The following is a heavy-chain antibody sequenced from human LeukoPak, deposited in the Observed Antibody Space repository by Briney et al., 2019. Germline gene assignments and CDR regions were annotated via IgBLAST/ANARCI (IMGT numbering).Heavy chain of an antibody. CDR3: ARDPGAPVRAFDV. D-gene: IGHD3-10*01. J-gene: IGHJ3*01. Sequence: SVKVSCKASRDTFTRCAFGWVRQAPGQGLEWMGGIIPIDGTANFGQKFQGRVTITADGSTSPAYMELSSLRSEDTAIYYCARDPGAPVRAFDVWGQGTMVTVSS. V-gene: IGHV1-69*13. CDR2: IIPIDGTA. CDR1: RDTFTRCA.